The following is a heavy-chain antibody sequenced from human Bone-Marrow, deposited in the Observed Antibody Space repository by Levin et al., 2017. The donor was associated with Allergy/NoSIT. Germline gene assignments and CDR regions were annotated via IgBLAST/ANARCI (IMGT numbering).Heavy chain of an antibody. Sequence: SQTLSLTCTVSGGSVSSGDYFWSWIRQPPGKGLEWIGYIYFSGSTHYNPSLKSRFTISIDTSENQFSLRLFSVTAADTAVYYCASGPKGIGARLDYFEFWGQGTLVAVSS. V-gene: IGHV4-30-4*01. D-gene: IGHD6-6*01. CDR3: ASGPKGIGARLDYFEF. CDR2: IYFSGST. J-gene: IGHJ4*02. CDR1: GGSVSSGDYF.